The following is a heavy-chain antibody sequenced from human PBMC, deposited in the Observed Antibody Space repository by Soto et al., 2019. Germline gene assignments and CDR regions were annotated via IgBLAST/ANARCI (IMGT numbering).Heavy chain of an antibody. J-gene: IGHJ4*02. CDR3: ARLTSSGYYAY. Sequence: SETLSLTCTVSGGSISSDYWSWIRQPPGKGLELIGYIYYSGSINYNPSLKSRVTISVDTSKNQFSLKLSSVTAADTAVYYCARLTSSGYYAYWGQGTLVTVSS. CDR2: IYYSGSI. CDR1: GGSISSDY. D-gene: IGHD3-22*01. V-gene: IGHV4-59*08.